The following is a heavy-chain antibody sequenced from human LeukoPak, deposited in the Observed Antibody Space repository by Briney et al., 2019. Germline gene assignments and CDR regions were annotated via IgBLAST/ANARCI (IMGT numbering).Heavy chain of an antibody. CDR2: ISGSGGST. J-gene: IGHJ4*02. CDR1: GFSFTTHA. Sequence: GGSVRLSCVASGFSFTTHAMGWVRQAPGKGLEWVSHISGSGGSTKYSGSVKGRFTISRDNSKNTLYLQINSLRADDTAVYYCAKDQDPHSYGSGSYAPFDYWGQGTLVTVSS. CDR3: AKDQDPHSYGSGSYAPFDY. V-gene: IGHV3-23*01. D-gene: IGHD3-10*01.